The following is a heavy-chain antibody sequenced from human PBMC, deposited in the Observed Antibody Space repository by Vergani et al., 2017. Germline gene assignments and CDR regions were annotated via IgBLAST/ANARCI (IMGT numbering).Heavy chain of an antibody. CDR3: ARVGDYGGNSVGIDY. CDR1: GYTFTSYY. CDR2: IIPIFGTA. J-gene: IGHJ4*02. D-gene: IGHD4-23*01. V-gene: IGHV1-69*01. Sequence: QVQLVQSGAEVKKPGASVKVSCKASGYTFTSYYMHWVRQAPGQGLEWMGGIIPIFGTANYAQKFQGRVTITADESTSTAYMELSSLRSEDTAVYYCARVGDYGGNSVGIDYWGQGTLVTVSS.